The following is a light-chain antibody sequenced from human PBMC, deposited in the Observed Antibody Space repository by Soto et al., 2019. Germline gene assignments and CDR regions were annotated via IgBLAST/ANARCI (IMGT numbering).Light chain of an antibody. CDR3: QEYNTWPWT. J-gene: IGKJ1*01. CDR1: QSVNSN. CDR2: GAS. V-gene: IGKV3-15*01. Sequence: ETVMTQSPATLSVSPGERATLSCRASQSVNSNLAGYQQKLGQAPRVLIFGASTRATGIPARFSGSGSGTEFSLTINSLQSEDFAVYYCQEYNTWPWTFGQGTKVEIK.